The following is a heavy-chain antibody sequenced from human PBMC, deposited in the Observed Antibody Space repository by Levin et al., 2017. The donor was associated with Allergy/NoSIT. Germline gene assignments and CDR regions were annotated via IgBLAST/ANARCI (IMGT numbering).Heavy chain of an antibody. D-gene: IGHD2-15*01. Sequence: SQTLSLTCTVSGGSISSGDYYWSWIRQPPGKGLEWIGYIYYSGSTYYNPSLKSRVTISVDTSKNQFSLKLSSVTAADTAVYYCARHTMVVAASTGLDYWGQGTLVTVSS. CDR1: GGSISSGDYY. V-gene: IGHV4-30-4*01. J-gene: IGHJ4*02. CDR3: ARHTMVVAASTGLDY. CDR2: IYYSGST.